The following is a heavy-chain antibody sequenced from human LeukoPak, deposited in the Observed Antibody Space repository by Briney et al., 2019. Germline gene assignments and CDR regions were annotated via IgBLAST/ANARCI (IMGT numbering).Heavy chain of an antibody. Sequence: GGSLRLSCAASGFTFYEYGMHWVRQGPGKGLEWVSFISWDGGTSHYADSVKGRFTISRDNSKYFLYLQMNSLRGEDTALYYCVKDMGSSGRHFYYMDVWGKGTTVSVSS. V-gene: IGHV3-43D*03. D-gene: IGHD6-6*01. CDR1: GFTFYEYG. CDR3: VKDMGSSGRHFYYMDV. J-gene: IGHJ6*03. CDR2: ISWDGGTS.